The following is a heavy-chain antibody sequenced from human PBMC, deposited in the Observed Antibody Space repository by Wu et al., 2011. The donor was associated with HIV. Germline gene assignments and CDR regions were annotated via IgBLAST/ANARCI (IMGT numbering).Heavy chain of an antibody. D-gene: IGHD3-3*01. CDR1: GYRLSELS. V-gene: IGHV1-24*01. J-gene: IGHJ6*03. CDR2: IDPRDGET. Sequence: QVQLVQSGAEVKKPGASVKVSCKVSGYRLSELSIHWVRQTPRKGLEWMGGIDPRDGETLNTRKFLGRLSMTADKSTSTAYMELSSLRFEDTAVYYCARADFWMLSHKSSHYFYMDVWGKGTTVTVSS. CDR3: ARADFWMLSHKSSHYFYMDV.